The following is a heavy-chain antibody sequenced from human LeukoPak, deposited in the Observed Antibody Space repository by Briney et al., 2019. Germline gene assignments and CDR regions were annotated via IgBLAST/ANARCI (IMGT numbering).Heavy chain of an antibody. D-gene: IGHD3-22*01. CDR2: ISSSSSYM. J-gene: IGHJ4*02. V-gene: IGHV3-21*01. Sequence: GGSLRLSCAASGFTFSSYIMNWVRQAPGKGLEWVSSISSSSSYMYYADSVKGRFTISRDNAKNSLYLQMNSLRAEDTAVYYCARSYYDSSGYYYGYWGQGTLVTVSS. CDR3: ARSYYDSSGYYYGY. CDR1: GFTFSSYI.